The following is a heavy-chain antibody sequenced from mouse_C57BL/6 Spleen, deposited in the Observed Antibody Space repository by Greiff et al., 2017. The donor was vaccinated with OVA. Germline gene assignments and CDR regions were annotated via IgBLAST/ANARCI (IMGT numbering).Heavy chain of an antibody. J-gene: IGHJ3*01. Sequence: VPLQQSGPELVKPGASVKIPCKASGYTFTDYNMDWVKQSHGKSLEWIGDINPNNGGTIYNQKFKGKATLTVEKSSSTAYMELRSLTSEDTAVYYCARSYYGSSYGFAYWGQGTLVTVSA. CDR1: GYTFTDYN. V-gene: IGHV1-18*01. D-gene: IGHD1-1*01. CDR2: INPNNGGT. CDR3: ARSYYGSSYGFAY.